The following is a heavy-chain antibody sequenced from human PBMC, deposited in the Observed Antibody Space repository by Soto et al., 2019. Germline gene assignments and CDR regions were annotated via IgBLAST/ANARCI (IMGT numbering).Heavy chain of an antibody. V-gene: IGHV4-61*01. J-gene: IGHJ4*02. CDR2: ISHSGRT. D-gene: IGHD3-16*01. Sequence: QVQLQESGPGLVRPSGTLSLICTVSGASLRSGTYYWSWVRQPPGKGLEWIGYISHSGRTNYAPSLKCRRTMSVDTSQRAFSLQLNSVCAADTAVYYCAFGSSFDYWGKGTLVTVSS. CDR3: AFGSSFDY. CDR1: GASLRSGTYY.